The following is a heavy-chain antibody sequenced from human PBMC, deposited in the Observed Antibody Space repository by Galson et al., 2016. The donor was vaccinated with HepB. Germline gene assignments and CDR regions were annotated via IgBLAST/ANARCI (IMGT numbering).Heavy chain of an antibody. D-gene: IGHD2-15*01. Sequence: TLSLTCAVYGGSFSGYYWTWIRQPPGKGLEWIGEIIHSGNTNYNPSLKSRVTISMDPSKNQFSLRLISVTAADTAVYYCARGQKGVAIVYYYYHMDVWGQGTTVTVSS. CDR3: ARGQKGVAIVYYYYHMDV. CDR1: GGSFSGYY. V-gene: IGHV4-34*01. J-gene: IGHJ6*02. CDR2: IIHSGNT.